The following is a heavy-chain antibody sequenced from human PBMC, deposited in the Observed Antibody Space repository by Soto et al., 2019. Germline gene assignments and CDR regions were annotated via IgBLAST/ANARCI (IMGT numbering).Heavy chain of an antibody. CDR3: TTATSGQLDGMDV. D-gene: IGHD6-6*01. J-gene: IGHJ6*02. CDR1: GFTFSNAW. CDR2: IKSKTDGGTT. Sequence: GGSLRLSCAASGFTFSNAWMSWVRQAPGKGLEWVGRIKSKTDGGTTDYAAPVKGRFTISRDDSKNTLYLQMNSLKTEDTAVYYCTTATSGQLDGMDVWGQGTTVTVSS. V-gene: IGHV3-15*01.